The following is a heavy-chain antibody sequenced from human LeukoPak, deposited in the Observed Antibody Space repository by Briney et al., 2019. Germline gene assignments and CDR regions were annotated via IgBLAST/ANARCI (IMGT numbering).Heavy chain of an antibody. V-gene: IGHV4-30-4*08. CDR3: ARSPSRYDFWSGDPEYFQH. D-gene: IGHD3-3*01. Sequence: PSQTLSLTCTVSGDFISSGDYYWNWIRQPPGKGLEWIGYIYYSGSTYYNPSLKSRVTISVDTSKNQFSLKLSSVTAADTAVYYCARSPSRYDFWSGDPEYFQHWGQGTLVTVSS. CDR2: IYYSGST. J-gene: IGHJ1*01. CDR1: GDFISSGDYY.